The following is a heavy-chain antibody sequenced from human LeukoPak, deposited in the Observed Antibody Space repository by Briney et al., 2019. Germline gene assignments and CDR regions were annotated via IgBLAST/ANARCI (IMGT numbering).Heavy chain of an antibody. J-gene: IGHJ4*02. CDR2: INHSGST. CDR1: GGSFSGYY. V-gene: IGHV4-34*01. D-gene: IGHD2-2*01. Sequence: SETLFLTCAVYGGSFSGYYWSRIRQPPGKGLEWIGEINHSGSTNYNPSLKSRVTISVDTSKNQFSLKLSSVTAADTAVYYCARRYCSSTSCYAFYYWGQGTLVTVSS. CDR3: ARRYCSSTSCYAFYY.